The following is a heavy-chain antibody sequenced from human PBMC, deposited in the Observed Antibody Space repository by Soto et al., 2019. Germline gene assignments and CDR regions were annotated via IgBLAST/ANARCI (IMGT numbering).Heavy chain of an antibody. CDR2: IIPIFGTA. CDR3: ARVSSSSAYYYGMDV. J-gene: IGHJ6*02. CDR1: GGTFSSYA. D-gene: IGHD3-16*02. V-gene: IGHV1-69*12. Sequence: QVQLVQSGAEVKKPGSSVKVSCKASGGTFSSYAISWVRQAPGQGPEWMGGIIPIFGTANYAQKVQGRVTITADEYTRTAYMELSSLRSDDTAVYYCARVSSSSAYYYGMDVWGQGTKVTVSS.